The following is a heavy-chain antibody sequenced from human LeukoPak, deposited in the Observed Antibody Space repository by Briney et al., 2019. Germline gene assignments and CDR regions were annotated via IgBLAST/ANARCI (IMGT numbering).Heavy chain of an antibody. V-gene: IGHV1-2*02. D-gene: IGHD6-13*01. J-gene: IGHJ4*02. CDR2: INPNSGGT. CDR3: ARAPLKAAAGIN. Sequence: ASVKVSCKASGYTFTGYYMHWVRQAPGQGLEWMGWINPNSGGTNYAQKFQGRVTMTRDTSISTAYMELSRLRSDDTAVYYCARAPLKAAAGINRGQGTLVTVSS. CDR1: GYTFTGYY.